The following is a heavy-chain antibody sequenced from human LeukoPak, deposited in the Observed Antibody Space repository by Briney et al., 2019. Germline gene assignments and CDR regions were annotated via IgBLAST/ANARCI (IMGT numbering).Heavy chain of an antibody. V-gene: IGHV3-30*09. Sequence: GGSLRLSCAASGFTFSTSTMHWVRLAPGKGLEWVAVISYDRSNKFYADSVKGRFAISRDNSKNTLYLQMNSLRGYDSAVYYCARPLSNGYFHDSGGYYPYAMDVWGQGTTVTVSS. D-gene: IGHD3-22*01. J-gene: IGHJ6*02. CDR3: ARPLSNGYFHDSGGYYPYAMDV. CDR2: ISYDRSNK. CDR1: GFTFSTST.